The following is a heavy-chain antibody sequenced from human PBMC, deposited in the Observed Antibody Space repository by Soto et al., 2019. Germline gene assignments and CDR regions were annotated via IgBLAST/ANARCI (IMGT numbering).Heavy chain of an antibody. D-gene: IGHD3-22*01. CDR2: INPMFNST. J-gene: IGHJ4*02. Sequence: QVQLVQSGAEVKKPGSSVKVSCEAPGGTFDHAAITWVRQAPGQGLEWMGGINPMFNSTHYAQKFQGRVTITADAATSTAFMELRRLRSDATAVYYCARQIVAADYWGQGTLLVVSS. CDR3: ARQIVAADY. CDR1: GGTFDHAA. V-gene: IGHV1-69*01.